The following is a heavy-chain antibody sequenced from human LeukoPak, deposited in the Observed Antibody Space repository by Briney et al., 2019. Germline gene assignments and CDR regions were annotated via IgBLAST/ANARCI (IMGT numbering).Heavy chain of an antibody. V-gene: IGHV3-7*01. J-gene: IGHJ4*02. CDR1: GFTFSSYW. CDR2: IKQDGSEK. D-gene: IGHD4-17*01. Sequence: GGSLRLSCAASGFTFSSYWMSWVRQAPGKGLEWVANIKQDGSEKYYVDSVKGRFTISRDNAKNSLYLQMNSLRAEDTAVYYCARDPDDYGDYLDYWGQGTLVTVSS. CDR3: ARDPDDYGDYLDY.